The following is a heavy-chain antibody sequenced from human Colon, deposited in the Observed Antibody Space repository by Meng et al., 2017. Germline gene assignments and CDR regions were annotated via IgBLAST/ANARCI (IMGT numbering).Heavy chain of an antibody. Sequence: QGQLGESGGGLVKPGGSLRLSCVVSGVTFSDHYMSWIRQAPGKGLEWVAFINRNGDLDSYADSVKGRFTISRDNAKNSLFLQLNSLTDEDTAVYYCGRGHWGLDYLGQGTLVTVSS. CDR1: GVTFSDHY. D-gene: IGHD7-27*01. CDR2: INRNGDLD. CDR3: GRGHWGLDY. J-gene: IGHJ4*02. V-gene: IGHV3-11*01.